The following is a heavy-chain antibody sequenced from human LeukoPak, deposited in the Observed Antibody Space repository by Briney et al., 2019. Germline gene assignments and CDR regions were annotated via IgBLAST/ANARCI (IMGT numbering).Heavy chain of an antibody. CDR3: ARVGSYGSGSYLLDY. V-gene: IGHV3-33*01. Sequence: GGSLRLSCAASGFTFSSYGMHWVRQAPGKGLEWVAVIWYDGSNKYYADSVKGRFTISRDNSKNTLYLQMNSLRAEDTAVYYCARVGSYGSGSYLLDYWGQGTLVTVSS. J-gene: IGHJ4*02. CDR1: GFTFSSYG. D-gene: IGHD3-10*01. CDR2: IWYDGSNK.